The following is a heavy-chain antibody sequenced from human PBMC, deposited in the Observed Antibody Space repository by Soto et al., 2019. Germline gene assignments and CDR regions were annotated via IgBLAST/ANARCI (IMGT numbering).Heavy chain of an antibody. D-gene: IGHD5-18*01. CDR1: GGSISSNNW. V-gene: IGHV4-4*02. Sequence: QVQLQESGPGLVKPSGTLSLTCAVSGGSISSNNWWSWVRQPPGKGLEWIGEIYHSGSTNYNPSLNGRLTMSVDKSQSQFSLNLGSLTAADTAVYYCAGQVDTTYTYNYWGQGTLVTVSS. CDR2: IYHSGST. J-gene: IGHJ4*02. CDR3: AGQVDTTYTYNY.